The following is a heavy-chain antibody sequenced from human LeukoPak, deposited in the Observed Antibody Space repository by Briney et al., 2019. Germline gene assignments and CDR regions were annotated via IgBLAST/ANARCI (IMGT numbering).Heavy chain of an antibody. J-gene: IGHJ3*02. CDR1: GGSISSYY. CDR2: IYYSGST. CDR3: ARGGRDGCNSAFDI. D-gene: IGHD5-24*01. Sequence: SETLSLTCIVSGGSISSYYWSWIRQPPGKGLEWIGYIYYSGSTNCNPSLKSRVTISVDTSKNQFSLKLSSVTAADTAVYYCARGGRDGCNSAFDIWGQGTMVTVSS. V-gene: IGHV4-59*01.